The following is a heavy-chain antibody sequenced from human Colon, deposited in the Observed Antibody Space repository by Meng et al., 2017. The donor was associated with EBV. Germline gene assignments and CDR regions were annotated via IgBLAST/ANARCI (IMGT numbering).Heavy chain of an antibody. Sequence: QVHVQEAGPGLVKPAEALSRTCTVSGGSIGSYYWSWIRQPPGKGLEWIGYIYYSGSTNYNPSLKSRVTISVDTSKNQFSLKLSSVTAADTAVYYCARHFINWFDPWGQGTLVTVSS. J-gene: IGHJ5*02. CDR1: GGSIGSYY. CDR2: IYYSGST. CDR3: ARHFINWFDP. V-gene: IGHV4-59*08.